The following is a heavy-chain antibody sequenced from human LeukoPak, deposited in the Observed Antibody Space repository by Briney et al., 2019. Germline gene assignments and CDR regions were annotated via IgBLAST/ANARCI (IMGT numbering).Heavy chain of an antibody. CDR1: GGSISSYY. CDR3: AGAKSLDLDY. CDR2: IYYSGSS. D-gene: IGHD3/OR15-3a*01. Sequence: SETLSLTCTVSGGSISSYYWSWIRQPPGKGLEWIGYIYYSGSSNYNPSLKSRVTISVDTSKNQFSLKLSSVTAADTAVYYCAGAKSLDLDYWGQGTLVTVSS. V-gene: IGHV4-59*01. J-gene: IGHJ4*02.